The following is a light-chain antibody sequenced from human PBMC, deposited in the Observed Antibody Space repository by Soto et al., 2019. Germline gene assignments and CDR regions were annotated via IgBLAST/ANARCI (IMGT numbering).Light chain of an antibody. CDR2: DAS. CDR3: QQYDNPPFT. V-gene: IGKV1-33*01. CDR1: QDISNY. J-gene: IGKJ3*01. Sequence: DIPMTQSPSSLSASVGDRVTITCQASQDISNYLNWYQQKPGKAPKLLIYDASNLETGVPSRFSGSGSGTDFTFTISSLQPEDIATYYCQQYDNPPFTFGHGTKVDIK.